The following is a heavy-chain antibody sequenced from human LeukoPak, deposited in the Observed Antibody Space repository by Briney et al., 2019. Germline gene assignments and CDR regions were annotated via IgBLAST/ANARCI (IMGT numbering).Heavy chain of an antibody. D-gene: IGHD5-24*01. J-gene: IGHJ4*02. CDR3: ASPVGGWLPIYYFDY. V-gene: IGHV4-39*01. CDR2: IYYSGST. CDR1: GGSISSSSYY. Sequence: PSETLSLTCTVSGGSISSSSYYWGWIRQPPGKGLEWIGSIYYSGSTYYNPSLKSRVTISVDTSKNQFSLKLSSVTAADTAVYYCASPVGGWLPIYYFDYWGQGTLVTVSS.